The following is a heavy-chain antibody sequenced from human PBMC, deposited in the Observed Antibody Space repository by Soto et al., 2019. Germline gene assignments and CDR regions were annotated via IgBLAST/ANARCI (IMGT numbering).Heavy chain of an antibody. CDR2: IRGRGGET. V-gene: IGHV3-23*01. CDR1: GFIYSIDA. J-gene: IGHJ4*02. Sequence: EVQLLQSGGGLVQPGGSLRLSCTASGFIYSIDAMAWVRQAPGNGLEWVSAIRGRGGETYYADSVKGRFTISRDNSKNTGYLQMTNPRAEDTAVYYCAKEIAVAVATPPEYWGQGTLVTVSS. D-gene: IGHD5-12*01. CDR3: AKEIAVAVATPPEY.